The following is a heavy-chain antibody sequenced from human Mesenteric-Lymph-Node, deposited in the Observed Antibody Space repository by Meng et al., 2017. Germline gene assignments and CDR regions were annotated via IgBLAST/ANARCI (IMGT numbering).Heavy chain of an antibody. CDR2: IYYTGTT. Sequence: QVQLWGSGSGLVKPSETLSLTCTISGGSMSSNSYYWGWIRQPPGKGLEWIGSIYYTGTTYYNPSLGSRVTMSLESSKNQFSLKLNSVTAADTAVYYCATQESRDGHNPYWGQGTLVTVSS. CDR1: GGSMSSNSYY. D-gene: IGHD5-24*01. J-gene: IGHJ4*02. V-gene: IGHV4-39*07. CDR3: ATQESRDGHNPY.